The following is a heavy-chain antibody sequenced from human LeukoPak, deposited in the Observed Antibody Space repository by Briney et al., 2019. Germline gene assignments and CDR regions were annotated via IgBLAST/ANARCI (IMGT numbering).Heavy chain of an antibody. Sequence: PGGSLRLSXAASGFTFDDYGMSWVRQAPGKGLEWISGINWNGGSTCYADSVKGRFTISRDNAKNSLYLQMNSLRAEDTAVYYCAKDPLRWLQPRGYWGQGTLVTVSS. V-gene: IGHV3-20*04. CDR2: INWNGGST. D-gene: IGHD5-24*01. J-gene: IGHJ4*02. CDR3: AKDPLRWLQPRGY. CDR1: GFTFDDYG.